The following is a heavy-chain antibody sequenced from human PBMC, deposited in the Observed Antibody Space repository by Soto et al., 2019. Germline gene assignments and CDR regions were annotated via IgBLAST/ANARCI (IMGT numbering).Heavy chain of an antibody. V-gene: IGHV4-4*07. CDR1: GGSITDYS. J-gene: IGHJ5*02. CDR3: ARDQGVVVTADNWFDP. Sequence: SETLSLTCTVSGGSITDYSWVWIRQPAGKGLEWIGRIFSSGSTNYNPSLKGRITMSLDTSKNQFSLKLNSATATDTAVYLCARDQGVVVTADNWFDPWGQGILVTVSS. CDR2: IFSSGST. D-gene: IGHD2-21*02.